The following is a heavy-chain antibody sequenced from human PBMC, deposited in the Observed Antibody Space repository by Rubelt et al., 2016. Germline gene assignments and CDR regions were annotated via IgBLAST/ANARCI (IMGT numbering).Heavy chain of an antibody. CDR1: GYTFTSYG. D-gene: IGHD6-6*01. Sequence: QVQLVQSGAEVKKPGASVKVSRKASGYTFTSYGISWVRQAPGQGLEWMGWISAYNGNTNYAQKLQGRVTMTTDTSTSTADMELRSLRSDDTAVYYCARVGALAARKIYYFDYWGQGTLVTVSS. CDR2: ISAYNGNT. CDR3: ARVGALAARKIYYFDY. J-gene: IGHJ4*02. V-gene: IGHV1-18*01.